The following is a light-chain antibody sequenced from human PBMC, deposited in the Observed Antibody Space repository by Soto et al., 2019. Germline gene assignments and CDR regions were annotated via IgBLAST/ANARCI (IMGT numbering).Light chain of an antibody. Sequence: QSVLTQPASVSGSPGQSITISCTGTSSDVGGYNYVSWYQHHPGKAPKLMIHEVSNRPSGVSNRFSGSKSGNTASLTISGLQAEDEADYYCSSYAISNNCPVVFGGGTKVTVL. CDR2: EVS. V-gene: IGLV2-14*01. CDR3: SSYAISNNCPVV. J-gene: IGLJ2*01. CDR1: SSDVGGYNY.